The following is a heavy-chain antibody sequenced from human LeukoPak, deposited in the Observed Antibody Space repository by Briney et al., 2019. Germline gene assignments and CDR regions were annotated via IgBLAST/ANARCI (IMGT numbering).Heavy chain of an antibody. V-gene: IGHV3-23*01. J-gene: IGHJ4*02. CDR2: ISGSGGST. CDR1: GFTFSSYA. Sequence: GGSLRLSCAASGFTFSSYAMSWVRQGPGKGLEWVSAISGSGGSTYYADSVKGRFTISRDNSKNTLYLQMSSLRAEDTAVYYCAKVKITMIVVVMTEYYFDYWGQGTLVTVSS. D-gene: IGHD3-22*01. CDR3: AKVKITMIVVVMTEYYFDY.